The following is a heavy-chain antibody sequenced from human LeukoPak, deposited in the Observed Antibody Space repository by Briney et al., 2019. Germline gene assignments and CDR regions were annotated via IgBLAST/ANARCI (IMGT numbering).Heavy chain of an antibody. CDR2: ISGSGGST. Sequence: GGSLRLSCAASGFTFSSYAVSWVRQAPGKGLEWVSSISGSGGSTYSADSVKGRFTISRDNSKNTLYLQMNSLRAEDTALYYCAKDLSCTNDICHGDFDYWGQGTLVTVSS. V-gene: IGHV3-23*01. J-gene: IGHJ4*02. CDR1: GFTFSSYA. D-gene: IGHD2-8*01. CDR3: AKDLSCTNDICHGDFDY.